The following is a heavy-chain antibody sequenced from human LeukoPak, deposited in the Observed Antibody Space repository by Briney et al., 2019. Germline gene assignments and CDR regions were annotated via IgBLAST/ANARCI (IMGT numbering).Heavy chain of an antibody. CDR1: GGTFSSYA. V-gene: IGHV1-69*13. CDR2: IIPIFGTA. Sequence: GASVKVSCKASGGTFSSYAISWVRQAPGQGLEWMGGIIPIFGTANYAQKFQGRVTITADESTSTAYMELSSLRSEDTAVYYCARAGFGDDISNAFDIWGQGTMVTVSS. J-gene: IGHJ3*02. CDR3: ARAGFGDDISNAFDI. D-gene: IGHD3-3*01.